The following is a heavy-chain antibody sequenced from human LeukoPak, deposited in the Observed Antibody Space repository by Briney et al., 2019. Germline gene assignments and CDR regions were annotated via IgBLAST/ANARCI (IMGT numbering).Heavy chain of an antibody. V-gene: IGHV3-73*01. CDR1: GFTFSVST. CDR3: TRLGYGI. D-gene: IGHD1-1*01. CDR2: IRSKPNFYAT. Sequence: GGSLRLSCAASGFTFSVSTIHWVRQASGKGLEWVGRIRSKPNFYATAYAASVKGRFTISRDDSKNTAYLQMSNVKAEDTAVYYCTRLGYGIWGQGTMVTVSS. J-gene: IGHJ3*02.